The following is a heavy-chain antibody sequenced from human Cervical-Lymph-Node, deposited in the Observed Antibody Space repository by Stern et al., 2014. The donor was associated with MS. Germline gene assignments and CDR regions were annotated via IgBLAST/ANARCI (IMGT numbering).Heavy chain of an antibody. Sequence: EVQLVESGGGLVQPGRSLRLSCAASGFTFDDYAMHWVRQAPGEGLEWVSGISGNGGKTDYADSVKGRFTISRDNAKNSLYLQMDSLRAEDTALYYCAKDMRGGSSYAMDVWGQGTKVTVSS. CDR2: ISGNGGKT. CDR1: GFTFDDYA. CDR3: AKDMRGGSSYAMDV. D-gene: IGHD6-6*01. J-gene: IGHJ6*02. V-gene: IGHV3-9*01.